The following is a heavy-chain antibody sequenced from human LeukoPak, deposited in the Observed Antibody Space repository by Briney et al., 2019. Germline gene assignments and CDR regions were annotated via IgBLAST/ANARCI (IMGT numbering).Heavy chain of an antibody. D-gene: IGHD3-22*01. V-gene: IGHV1-2*04. CDR1: GYTFTGYY. CDR3: ATDDSSGYWNY. CDR2: INPNSGGT. Sequence: ASVKVSCKASGYTFTGYYMHWVRQAPGQGLEWMGWINPNSGGTNYAQKFQGWVTMTRDTSISTAYMELSRPRSDDTAVYYCATDDSSGYWNYWGQGTLVTVSS. J-gene: IGHJ4*02.